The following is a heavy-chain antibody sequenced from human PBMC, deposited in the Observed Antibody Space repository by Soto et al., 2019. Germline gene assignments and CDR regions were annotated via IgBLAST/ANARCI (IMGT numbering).Heavy chain of an antibody. Sequence: GESLKISCKGSGYSFNTYWIGWVRQMPGKGLEWMGIIYPDSSDTRYSPSFRGQVTISADKSSNSVYLQWSSLKASDTAMYYCARDVWPWGQGTLVTVSS. CDR3: ARDVWP. D-gene: IGHD3-3*01. J-gene: IGHJ5*02. CDR1: GYSFNTYW. V-gene: IGHV5-51*01. CDR2: IYPDSSDT.